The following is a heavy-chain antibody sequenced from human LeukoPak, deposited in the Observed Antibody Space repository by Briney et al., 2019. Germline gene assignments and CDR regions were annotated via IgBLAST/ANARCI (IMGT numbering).Heavy chain of an antibody. D-gene: IGHD3-10*01. CDR1: GYIFTSYG. CDR2: ISALNGNT. CDR3: ARDPEGVTPLDY. Sequence: ASVKVSCEASGYIFTSYGFAWVRQAPGQGLEWMGWISALNGNTNYAQKFQGRVTMTTDTSTSTAYMELRSLTSDDTAMYYCARDPEGVTPLDYWGQGTLVIVSS. J-gene: IGHJ4*02. V-gene: IGHV1-18*01.